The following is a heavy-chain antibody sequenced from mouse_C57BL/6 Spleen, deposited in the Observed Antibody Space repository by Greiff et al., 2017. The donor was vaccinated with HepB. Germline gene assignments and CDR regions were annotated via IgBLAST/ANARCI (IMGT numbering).Heavy chain of an antibody. CDR2: IDPSDSET. V-gene: IGHV1-52*01. D-gene: IGHD1-1*01. CDR3: ARTRHYGSSRYWYFDV. Sequence: VQLQQPGAELVRPGSSVKLSCKASGYTFTSYWMHWVKQRPIQGLEWIGNIDPSDSETHYNQKFKDKATLTVDKSSSTAYMQLSSLTSEDSAVYYCARTRHYGSSRYWYFDVWGTGTTVTVSS. CDR1: GYTFTSYW. J-gene: IGHJ1*03.